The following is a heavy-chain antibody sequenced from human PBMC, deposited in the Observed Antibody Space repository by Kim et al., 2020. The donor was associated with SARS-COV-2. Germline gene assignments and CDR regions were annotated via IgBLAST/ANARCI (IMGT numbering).Heavy chain of an antibody. V-gene: IGHV7-4-1*02. D-gene: IGHD6-13*01. CDR3: ARWIAAAAPYYFDY. CDR2: INTNTGDP. Sequence: ASVKVSCKASGYTFTSYAMNWVRQAPGQGLEWMGWINTNTGDPTYAQGFTGRFVFSLDTSVSTAYLQISSLKAEDTAVYYCARWIAAAAPYYFDYWGRGTLVTVSS. CDR1: GYTFTSYA. J-gene: IGHJ4*02.